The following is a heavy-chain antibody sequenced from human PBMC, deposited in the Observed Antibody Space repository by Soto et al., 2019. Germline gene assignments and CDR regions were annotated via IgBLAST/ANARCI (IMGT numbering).Heavy chain of an antibody. V-gene: IGHV1-18*04. J-gene: IGHJ4*02. CDR2: ISTYNGNT. D-gene: IGHD6-13*01. CDR3: ARGGAHSTGWYDYFDQ. Sequence: QVQLVQSGGEVKKPGASVNISCKATGYTFISYSITWVRQAPGQGLEWMGWISTYNGNTKYAQSLQGRVTLTRDTSPNTAFMEIRGLRSDDTAKYFCARGGAHSTGWYDYFDQWGQGTLVAVSS. CDR1: GYTFISYS.